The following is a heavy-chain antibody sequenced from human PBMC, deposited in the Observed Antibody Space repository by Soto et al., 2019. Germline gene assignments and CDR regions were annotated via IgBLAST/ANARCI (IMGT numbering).Heavy chain of an antibody. Sequence: GGSLSLSCGVSGFTLSRSAMPWFRQTPGKGLEWVALILSDGSAKYYADSVKGRFTISGDDSLYLEMTSLRGEDTAVYYCARGGYCSGGSSLDGMDVWGQGTTVTVSS. CDR1: GFTLSRSA. J-gene: IGHJ6*02. CDR2: ILSDGSAK. D-gene: IGHD2-15*01. CDR3: ARGGYCSGGSSLDGMDV. V-gene: IGHV3-30-3*01.